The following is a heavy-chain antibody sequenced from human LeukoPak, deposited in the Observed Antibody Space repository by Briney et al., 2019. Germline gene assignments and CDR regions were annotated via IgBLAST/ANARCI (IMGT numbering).Heavy chain of an antibody. V-gene: IGHV1-69*05. CDR2: IIPIFGTA. D-gene: IGHD6-13*01. J-gene: IGHJ6*03. CDR1: GCTFSSYA. Sequence: GASVKVSCKASGCTFSSYAISWVRQAPGQGLEWMGRIIPIFGTANYAQKFQGRVTITTDESTSTAYMELSSLRSEDTAVYYCARDLWAAAARYYYYYMDVWGKGTTVTVSS. CDR3: ARDLWAAAARYYYYYMDV.